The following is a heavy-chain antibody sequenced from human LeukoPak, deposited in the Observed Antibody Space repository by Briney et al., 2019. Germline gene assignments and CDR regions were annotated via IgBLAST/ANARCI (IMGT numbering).Heavy chain of an antibody. CDR1: GFTFSSYA. CDR2: ISYDGSNK. Sequence: GGSLRLSCAASGFTFSSYAMHWVRQAPGKGLEWVAVISYDGSNKYYADSVKGRFTISRDNSKNTLYLQMNSLRAEDTAVYYCARVVVNYYDSSGYGATDYWGQGTLVTVSS. CDR3: ARVVVNYYDSSGYGATDY. J-gene: IGHJ4*02. V-gene: IGHV3-30*04. D-gene: IGHD3-22*01.